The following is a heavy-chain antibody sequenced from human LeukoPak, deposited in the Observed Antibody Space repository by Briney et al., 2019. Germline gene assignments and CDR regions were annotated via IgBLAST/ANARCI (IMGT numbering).Heavy chain of an antibody. D-gene: IGHD6-13*01. Sequence: GGSLRLSCAASGCTFSSYAMHWVRQAPGKGLEWVAVISYDGINKYYADSVKGRFTISRDNSKNTLYLQMNSLRAEDTAVYYCARGEGIAAREIPTDFDYWGQGTLVTVSS. J-gene: IGHJ4*02. CDR3: ARGEGIAAREIPTDFDY. V-gene: IGHV3-30-3*01. CDR1: GCTFSSYA. CDR2: ISYDGINK.